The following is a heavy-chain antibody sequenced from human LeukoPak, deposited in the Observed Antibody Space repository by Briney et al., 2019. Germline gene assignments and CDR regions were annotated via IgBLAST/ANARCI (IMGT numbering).Heavy chain of an antibody. Sequence: SVNVSCKASGGTFSSYAISWVRQAPGQGLEWMGRIIPILGITNYAQKFQDRFTITADKSTSTAYMELSSLTSEDTAVYYCARHSRSDDYAGYWGQGTLVTVSS. J-gene: IGHJ4*02. CDR3: ARHSRSDDYAGY. V-gene: IGHV1-69*04. CDR1: GGTFSSYA. CDR2: IIPILGIT. D-gene: IGHD2-21*01.